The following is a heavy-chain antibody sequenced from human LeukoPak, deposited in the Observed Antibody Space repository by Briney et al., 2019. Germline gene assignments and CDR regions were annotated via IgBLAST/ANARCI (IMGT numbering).Heavy chain of an antibody. CDR1: GFTFSGSA. CDR2: IRSKANSYAT. V-gene: IGHV3-73*01. CDR3: TRHAGGVYSSGWGSAGEY. D-gene: IGHD6-19*01. Sequence: GGSLRLSCAASGFTFSGSAMHWVRQASGKGLEWVGRIRSKANSYATAYAASVKGRFTISRDDSKNTAYLQMNSLKTEDTAVYYCTRHAGGVYSSGWGSAGEYWGQGTLVTVSS. J-gene: IGHJ4*02.